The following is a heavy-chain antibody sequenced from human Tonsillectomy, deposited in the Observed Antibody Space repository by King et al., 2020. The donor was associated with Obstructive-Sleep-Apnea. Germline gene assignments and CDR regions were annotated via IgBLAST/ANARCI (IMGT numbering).Heavy chain of an antibody. J-gene: IGHJ4*02. CDR2: IYPGDSRS. V-gene: IGHV5-51*01. CDR3: ARLGGDTAMVMVPLDY. CDR1: GYKFSSYW. D-gene: IGHD5-18*01. Sequence: VQLVESGAEVKKSGESLKISCKGSGYKFSSYWIAWVRQMPGKGLEWMGIIYPGDSRSRFSPSFEGQITISVDKSISTAYLQWSSLKASDTAMYYCARLGGDTAMVMVPLDYWGQGTLVTVST.